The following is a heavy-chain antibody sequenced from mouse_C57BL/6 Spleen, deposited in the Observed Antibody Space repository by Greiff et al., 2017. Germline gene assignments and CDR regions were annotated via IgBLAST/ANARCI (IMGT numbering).Heavy chain of an antibody. D-gene: IGHD1-1*01. Sequence: EVQLQQSGTVLARPGASVKMSCKTSGYTFTSYWMHWVKQRPGQGLEWIGAIYPGNSDTSYNQKFKGKAKLTAVTSASTAYMERSSLTNEDSAVFYSTMRDNGRYLDYWGQGTTLTVSS. CDR2: IYPGNSDT. CDR3: TMRDNGRYLDY. J-gene: IGHJ2*01. CDR1: GYTFTSYW. V-gene: IGHV1-5*01.